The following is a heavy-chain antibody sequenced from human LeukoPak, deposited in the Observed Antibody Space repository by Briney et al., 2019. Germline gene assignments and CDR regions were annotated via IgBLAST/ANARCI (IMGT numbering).Heavy chain of an antibody. Sequence: SETLSLTCTVSGGSISSSSYYWGWIRQPPGKGLEWIGSIYYSGSTYYNPSLKSRVTISVDTSKNQFSLKLSSVTAADTAVYYCARGFRSFYYYYMDVWGKGTTVTVSS. CDR3: ARGFRSFYYYYMDV. D-gene: IGHD1-26*01. V-gene: IGHV4-39*01. CDR2: IYYSGST. CDR1: GGSISSSSYY. J-gene: IGHJ6*03.